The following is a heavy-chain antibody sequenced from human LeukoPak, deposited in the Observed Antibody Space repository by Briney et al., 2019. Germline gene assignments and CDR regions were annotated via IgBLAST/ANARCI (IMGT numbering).Heavy chain of an antibody. Sequence: GGSLRLSCAASGFTFSSYWMSWVRRAPGKGLEWLANIKQDGSEKYYVDSVKGRFTISRDNAKNSLYLQMNSLRAEDTALYYCASSRYDSSGYYGIIGYWGQGTLVTVSS. CDR1: GFTFSSYW. CDR2: IKQDGSEK. J-gene: IGHJ4*02. V-gene: IGHV3-7*01. D-gene: IGHD3-22*01. CDR3: ASSRYDSSGYYGIIGY.